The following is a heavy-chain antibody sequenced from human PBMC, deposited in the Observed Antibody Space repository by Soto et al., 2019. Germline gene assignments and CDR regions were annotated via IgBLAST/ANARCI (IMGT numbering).Heavy chain of an antibody. J-gene: IGHJ3*01. CDR2: MYLDDDK. CDR3: SHRPSSSYYAILAGYYIDDFDF. D-gene: IGHD3-9*01. Sequence: KSGPTLVNPTQPLTLTCTFFGFSLSTSGVGVAWIRQPPGKALEWLALMYLDDDKRYSPSLKSRLTITKDTSKNHVVLTMTNLDTFDTPTYYCSHRPSSSYYAILAGYYIDDFDFWVQGTMVPVSS. CDR1: GFSLSTSGVG. V-gene: IGHV2-5*02.